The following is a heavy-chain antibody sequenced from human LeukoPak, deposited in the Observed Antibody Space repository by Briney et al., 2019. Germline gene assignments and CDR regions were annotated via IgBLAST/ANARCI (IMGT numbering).Heavy chain of an antibody. CDR3: ARSRDSGGWYPFQL. J-gene: IGHJ1*01. CDR2: IYSGGRT. CDR1: GFTVSSSY. D-gene: IGHD6-19*01. Sequence: GGSLRLSCAASGFTVSSSYISWVRQAPGKGLEWVSVIYSGGRTDYADFVKGRFTISRDNSKNTLYLQMNSLRAEDTAVYYCARSRDSGGWYPFQLWGQGTLVTVSS. V-gene: IGHV3-53*01.